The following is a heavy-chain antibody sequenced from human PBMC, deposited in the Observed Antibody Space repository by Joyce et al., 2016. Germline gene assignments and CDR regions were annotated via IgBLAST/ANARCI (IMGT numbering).Heavy chain of an antibody. CDR3: ARGGGVHNSYAEYFQH. V-gene: IGHV4-59*01. CDR1: GASINSYY. Sequence: QVQLQGSGPGLVKSSETLSLTCTVSGASINSYYWYWIRQPPGKGVGWFGHIYYSGSTSYNPSLKSRVTISVDTSKSQFSLNLRSVTAADTAVYYCARGGGVHNSYAEYFQHWGQGTLVTVSS. J-gene: IGHJ1*01. CDR2: IYYSGST. D-gene: IGHD3-16*01.